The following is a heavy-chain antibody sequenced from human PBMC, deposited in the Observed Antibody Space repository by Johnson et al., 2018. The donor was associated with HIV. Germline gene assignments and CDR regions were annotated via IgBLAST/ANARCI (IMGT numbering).Heavy chain of an antibody. V-gene: IGHV3-66*02. D-gene: IGHD3-22*01. CDR1: GFSVSNNY. Sequence: VQLVESGGGLVQPGGSLRLSCAASGFSVSNNYMSWVRQAPGKGLEWVSVIYSGGRTYYADSVKGRFTISRDNSRNTVYLQMSGLRSEDTAVYYCAREYYDSSGYYYGGVSAFDIWGQGTMVTVSS. J-gene: IGHJ3*02. CDR2: IYSGGRT. CDR3: AREYYDSSGYYYGGVSAFDI.